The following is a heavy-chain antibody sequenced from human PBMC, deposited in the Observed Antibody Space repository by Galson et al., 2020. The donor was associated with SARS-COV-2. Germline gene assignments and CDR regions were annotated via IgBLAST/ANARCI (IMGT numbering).Heavy chain of an antibody. Sequence: ASVKVSCKASGYTFTGYYMHWVRQAPGQGLEWMGWINPNSGGTNYAQKFQGRVTMTRDTSISTAYMELSRLRSDDTAVYYCARDREVATNPTFDYWGQVTLVTVSS. V-gene: IGHV1-2*02. CDR1: GYTFTGYY. CDR3: ARDREVATNPTFDY. CDR2: INPNSGGT. J-gene: IGHJ4*02. D-gene: IGHD5-12*01.